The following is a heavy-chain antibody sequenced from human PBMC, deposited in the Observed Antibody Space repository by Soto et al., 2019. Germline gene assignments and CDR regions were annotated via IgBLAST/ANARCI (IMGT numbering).Heavy chain of an antibody. V-gene: IGHV3-73*01. Sequence: GGSLRLSCAASGFTFSGSAMHWVRQASGKGLEWVGRIRSKANSYATAYAASVKGRFTISRDDSKNTAYLQMNSLKTEDTAVYYCTRRSSTSCYDYWGQGTLVTVSS. D-gene: IGHD2-2*01. CDR3: TRRSSTSCYDY. CDR1: GFTFSGSA. CDR2: IRSKANSYAT. J-gene: IGHJ4*02.